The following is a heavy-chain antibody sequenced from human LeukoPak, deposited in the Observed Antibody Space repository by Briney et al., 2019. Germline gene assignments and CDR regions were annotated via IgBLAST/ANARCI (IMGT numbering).Heavy chain of an antibody. Sequence: GGSLRLSCAASGFTFSSYAMSWVRQAPGKGLEWVSAISGSGGSTYYADSVKGRFTISRDNSKNTLYLQMNSLRAEDTAVYYCAKSRFWDSSGYYLCYWGQGTLSPSPQ. J-gene: IGHJ4*02. CDR2: ISGSGGST. CDR3: AKSRFWDSSGYYLCY. CDR1: GFTFSSYA. D-gene: IGHD3-22*01. V-gene: IGHV3-23*01.